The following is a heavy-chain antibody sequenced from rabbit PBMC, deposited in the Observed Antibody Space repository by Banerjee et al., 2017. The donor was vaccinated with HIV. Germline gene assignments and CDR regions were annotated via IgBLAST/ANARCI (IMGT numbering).Heavy chain of an antibody. D-gene: IGHD2-1*01. V-gene: IGHV1S40*01. CDR2: IHAGSSDDT. Sequence: QSLEESGGDLVKPGASLTLTCTASGFIFSDDYTMCWVRQAPGKGLEWIACIHAGSSDDTYYASWAKGRFTISKTSSTTVTLQMTSLTAADTATYFCARGVDGDGGAHFWGQGTLVTVS. CDR3: ARGVDGDGGAHF. J-gene: IGHJ3*01. CDR1: GFIFSDDYT.